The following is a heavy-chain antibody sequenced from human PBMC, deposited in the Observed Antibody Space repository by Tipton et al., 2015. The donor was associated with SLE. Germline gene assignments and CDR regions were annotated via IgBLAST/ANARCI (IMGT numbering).Heavy chain of an antibody. J-gene: IGHJ1*01. Sequence: TLSLTCIVSGGSIRGSDYYWGWIRQPPGKGLEWIGSVFYSGHTYYNPSLKSRVTISVDTSKNHFSLKLRSVTAVDTAVYYCASLYFWGGYWGFQYWGPGTLVTVSS. CDR3: ASLYFWGGYWGFQY. CDR2: VFYSGHT. V-gene: IGHV4-39*07. CDR1: GGSIRGSDYY. D-gene: IGHD3-3*01.